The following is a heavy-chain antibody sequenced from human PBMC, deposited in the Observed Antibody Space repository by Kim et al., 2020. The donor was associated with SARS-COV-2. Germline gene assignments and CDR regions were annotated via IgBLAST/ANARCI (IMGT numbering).Heavy chain of an antibody. J-gene: IGHJ3*02. CDR3: ARDFAFDI. V-gene: IGHV3-7*03. CDR1: GSTFRYYW. Sequence: GGSLRLSCAASGSTFRYYWMSWVRQAPGKGLEWVANIKQDGSEKYYVDSVKGRFTVSRDNAKNSLYLQMNSLRAEDTAVYYCARDFAFDIWGQGTMVTVSS. CDR2: IKQDGSEK.